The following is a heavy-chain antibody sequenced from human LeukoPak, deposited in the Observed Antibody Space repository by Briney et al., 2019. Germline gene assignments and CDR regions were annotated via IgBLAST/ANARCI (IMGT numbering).Heavy chain of an antibody. CDR2: ISSTGNTM. CDR3: ARDRDSNTWCETFDFDY. Sequence: GSLRLSCAASGFIFGDYNMNWIRQAPGRGLEWLSYISSTGNTMYYMDSVKGRFTISRDNGKNSLFLQMNSLGAEDTAVYYCARDRDSNTWCETFDFDYWGQGTLVTVSS. CDR1: GFIFGDYN. J-gene: IGHJ4*02. D-gene: IGHD6-13*01. V-gene: IGHV3-48*01.